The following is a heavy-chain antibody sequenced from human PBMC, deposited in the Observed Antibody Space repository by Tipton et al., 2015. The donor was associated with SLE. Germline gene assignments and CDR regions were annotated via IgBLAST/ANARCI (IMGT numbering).Heavy chain of an antibody. D-gene: IGHD1-26*01. V-gene: IGHV5-51*03. CDR2: VYPSDSDT. CDR3: ARGGTDGARFFDY. CDR1: GYSFATYW. Sequence: QSGAEVKKPGESLKISCKASGYSFATYWIGWVRQMPGKGLEWLGIVYPSDSDTRYSPSFQGQVTISADKSINTAYLQWSSLKASDTALYYCARGGTDGARFFDYWGLGTLVTVSS. J-gene: IGHJ4*02.